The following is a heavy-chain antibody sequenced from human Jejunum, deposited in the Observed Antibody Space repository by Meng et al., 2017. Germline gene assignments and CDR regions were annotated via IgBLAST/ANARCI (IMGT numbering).Heavy chain of an antibody. D-gene: IGHD6-13*01. V-gene: IGHV1-18*01. CDR1: GYTFTGNG. CDR3: TRGRISSNWDTFGY. CDR2: VSAYNGNT. J-gene: IGHJ4*02. Sequence: QVQAGPMGMKPGAPVKSPAQLSGYTFTGNGIYWGRQAPRLGPKGIGWVSAYNGNTKYSQKFQGRVTMTTDTSTTTAYMELRSLRSDDTAVYYCTRGRISSNWDTFGYWGQGTLVTVSS.